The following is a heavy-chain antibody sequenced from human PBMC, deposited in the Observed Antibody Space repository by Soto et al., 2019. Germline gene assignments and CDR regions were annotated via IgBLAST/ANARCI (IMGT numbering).Heavy chain of an antibody. CDR2: INPNSGGT. CDR1: GYTFTGYY. V-gene: IGHV1-2*04. D-gene: IGHD2-2*01. J-gene: IGHJ6*02. CDR3: AREVCSSTSCYYGMDV. Sequence: ASVKVSCKASGYTFTGYYMHWVRQAPGQGLEWMGWINPNSGGTNYAQKFQGWVTMTRDASISTAYMELSRLRSDDTAVYYCAREVCSSTSCYYGMDVWGQGTTVTVSS.